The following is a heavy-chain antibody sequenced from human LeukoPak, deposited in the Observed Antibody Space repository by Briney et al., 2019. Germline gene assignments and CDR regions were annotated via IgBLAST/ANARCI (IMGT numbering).Heavy chain of an antibody. CDR3: ARGGYCSGGSCYLTWFDP. CDR2: IYYSGST. V-gene: IGHV4-31*03. J-gene: IGHJ5*02. D-gene: IGHD2-15*01. Sequence: PSQTLSLTCTVSGGSISSGGYYWSWIRQHPGKGLEWIGYIYYSGSTYYNPSLKSRVTISVDTSKNQFSLKLSSVTAADTAVYYCARGGYCSGGSCYLTWFDPWGQGTLVTVSS. CDR1: GGSISSGGYY.